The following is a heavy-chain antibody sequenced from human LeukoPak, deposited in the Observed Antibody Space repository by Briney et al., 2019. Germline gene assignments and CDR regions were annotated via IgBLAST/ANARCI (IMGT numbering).Heavy chain of an antibody. CDR3: AMVATGTMADY. CDR2: ISSSGST. D-gene: IGHD1-1*01. CDR1: GVSISSYY. J-gene: IGHJ4*02. Sequence: SETLSLTCIVSGVSISSYYWSWVRQPAGKGLEWIGRISSSGSTDYNPSLKSRVTMSVDTSKNQFSLKLSSVTAADTAVYYCAMVATGTMADYWGQGTLLTVSS. V-gene: IGHV4-4*07.